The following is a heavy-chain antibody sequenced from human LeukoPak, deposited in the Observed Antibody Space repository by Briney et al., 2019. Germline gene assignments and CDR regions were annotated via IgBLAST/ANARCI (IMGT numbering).Heavy chain of an antibody. CDR2: ISTYNGNT. D-gene: IGHD1-26*01. CDR1: GYTVTSYG. V-gene: IGHV1-18*01. J-gene: IGHJ6*03. CDR3: ARAGVGAVDGYYYYYMDV. Sequence: ASVKVSCKASGYTVTSYGITWVRQAPGQGLEWMGWISTYNGNTNFAQKVQGRVTTTTDTSTSTAYMELRSLRSDDTAVYYCARAGVGAVDGYYYYYMDVWGKGTTVTISS.